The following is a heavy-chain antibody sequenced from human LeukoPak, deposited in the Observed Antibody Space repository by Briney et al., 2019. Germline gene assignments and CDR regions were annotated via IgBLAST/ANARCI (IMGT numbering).Heavy chain of an antibody. CDR2: ISSSGSTI. V-gene: IGHV3-48*03. CDR1: GFTFSSYE. Sequence: GGSLRLSCAASGFTFSSYEMNWVRQAPGKGLEWVSYISSSGSTIYYADSVKGRFTISRDNAKNSLYLQMNSLRAEDTAVYYCARGTIFGVVNHWGQGTLVTVSS. CDR3: ARGTIFGVVNH. J-gene: IGHJ5*02. D-gene: IGHD3-3*01.